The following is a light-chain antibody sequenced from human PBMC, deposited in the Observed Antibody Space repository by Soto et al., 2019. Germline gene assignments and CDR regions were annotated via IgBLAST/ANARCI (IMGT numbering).Light chain of an antibody. CDR1: SSNIGNNY. J-gene: IGLJ2*01. Sequence: QSVLTQPPSVSAAPGQKVTISCSGSSSNIGNNYVSWYQQLPGTAPKLLIYENNKRPSGIPDRFSGSKSGTSATLGITGLQTGDEADYYCGTWDSSLSGNVVFGGGTQLTVL. CDR2: ENN. V-gene: IGLV1-51*02. CDR3: GTWDSSLSGNVV.